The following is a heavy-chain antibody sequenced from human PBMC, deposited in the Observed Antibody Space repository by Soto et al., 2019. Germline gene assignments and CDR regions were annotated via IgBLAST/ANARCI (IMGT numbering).Heavy chain of an antibody. Sequence: GGSLRLSCAASGFTFSSYAMSWVRQAPGKGLEWVSIISGSGGSTYYADSVKGRFTISRDNSKNTLSLQMNSLRAEDTAVYYCAKDRRCSSTGCYDAFDIWGQGTTVTVSS. J-gene: IGHJ3*02. CDR2: ISGSGGST. CDR1: GFTFSSYA. CDR3: AKDRRCSSTGCYDAFDI. V-gene: IGHV3-23*01. D-gene: IGHD2-2*01.